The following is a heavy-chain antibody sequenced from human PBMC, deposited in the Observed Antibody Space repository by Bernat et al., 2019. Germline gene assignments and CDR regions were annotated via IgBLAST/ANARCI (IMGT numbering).Heavy chain of an antibody. V-gene: IGHV3-21*05. CDR1: GFTFSDFS. J-gene: IGHJ5*02. CDR2: ISRISSHI. Sequence: EMQLVESGGGLVKPGGSLRLSCTASGFTFSDFSMNWVRQAPGKGLEWLSYISRISSHIYYADSVKGRFTISSDDAKSTLYLQMNSLRADDTAVYYCAGDPADSLTRNWFDPWGHGTLVTVSS. D-gene: IGHD4-4*01. CDR3: AGDPADSLTRNWFDP.